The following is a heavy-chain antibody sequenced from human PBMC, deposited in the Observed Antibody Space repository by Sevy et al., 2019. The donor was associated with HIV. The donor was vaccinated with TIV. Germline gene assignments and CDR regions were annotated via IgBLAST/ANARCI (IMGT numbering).Heavy chain of an antibody. CDR2: IIPIFGTA. V-gene: IGHV1-69*13. J-gene: IGHJ3*02. CDR1: GDTFSSYA. D-gene: IGHD4-4*01. CDR3: ARDTMTTITTKAFDI. Sequence: ASVKVSRKASGDTFSSYAISWVRQAPGQGLEWMGGIIPIFGTANYAQKFQGRVTITADESTATGYMELSSLRSEDTAVYYCARDTMTTITTKAFDIWGQGTMVTVSS.